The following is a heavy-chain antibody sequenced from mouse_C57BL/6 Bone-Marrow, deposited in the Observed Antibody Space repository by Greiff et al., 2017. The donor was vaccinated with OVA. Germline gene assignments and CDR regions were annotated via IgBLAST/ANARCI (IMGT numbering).Heavy chain of an antibody. CDR2: IYPGSGNT. V-gene: IGHV1-76*01. Sequence: VQLQQSGAELVRPGASVKLSCKASGYTFTDYYIHWVKQRPGQGLEWIARIYPGSGNTYYNEKFKGKATLTAEKSSSTAYMQLSSLTSEDSAVYVCATAYYSLAWFAYWGQGTLVTVSA. D-gene: IGHD2-12*01. J-gene: IGHJ3*01. CDR1: GYTFTDYY. CDR3: ATAYYSLAWFAY.